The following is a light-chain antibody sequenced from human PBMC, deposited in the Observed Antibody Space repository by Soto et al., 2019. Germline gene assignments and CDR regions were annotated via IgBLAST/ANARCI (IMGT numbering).Light chain of an antibody. J-gene: IGKJ4*01. Sequence: EFVLTQSPGTLSLSPGERAALSCRASQTVSSYLAWYQQKAGQAPRPLIYDASNRAPGIPARFSGSGSGTDFTLTISSLEPEDFAVYYCQQRSSWPLTFGGGTKVDIK. CDR3: QQRSSWPLT. V-gene: IGKV3-11*01. CDR2: DAS. CDR1: QTVSSY.